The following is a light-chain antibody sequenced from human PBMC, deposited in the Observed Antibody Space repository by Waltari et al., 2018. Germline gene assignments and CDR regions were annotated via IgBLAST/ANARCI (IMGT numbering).Light chain of an antibody. V-gene: IGKV1-33*01. CDR3: QQYDNLPLT. CDR2: DAS. J-gene: IGKJ4*01. Sequence: IQLTQSPSSLSASVGDRVTITCRASQGISSNLAWYQQKPGKAPKLLIYDASNLETGVPSRFSGSGSGTDFTFTISSLQPEDIATYYCQQYDNLPLTFGGGTKVEIK. CDR1: QGISSN.